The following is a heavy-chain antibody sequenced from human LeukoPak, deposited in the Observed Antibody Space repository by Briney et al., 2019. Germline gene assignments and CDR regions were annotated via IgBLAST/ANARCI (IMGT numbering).Heavy chain of an antibody. CDR3: ARNGDSSSWYWDYFDH. CDR2: INPNSGGT. D-gene: IGHD6-13*01. V-gene: IGHV1-2*02. J-gene: IGHJ4*02. CDR1: GYTFASYV. Sequence: ASVNVSCKTSGYTFASYVISWVRQAPGQGLEWMGWINPNSGGTNYAQKFQGRVTMTRDTSISTAYMELNRLRSDDTAVYYCARNGDSSSWYWDYFDHWGQGTLVTVSS.